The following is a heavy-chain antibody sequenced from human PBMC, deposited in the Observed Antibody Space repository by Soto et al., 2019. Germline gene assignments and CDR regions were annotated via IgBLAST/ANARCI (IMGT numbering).Heavy chain of an antibody. CDR3: ARDRRNDYGDYGGFDY. CDR2: ISGRGGST. Sequence: EVQLLESGGGLVQPGGSLRLSCAASGFTFSSYAMSWVRQAPGKGLEWVSAISGRGGSTYYADSVKGRFTIARDNSKNTLHLQMNSLRAEDTAVYYCARDRRNDYGDYGGFDYWGQGTLVTVSS. J-gene: IGHJ4*02. D-gene: IGHD4-17*01. CDR1: GFTFSSYA. V-gene: IGHV3-23*01.